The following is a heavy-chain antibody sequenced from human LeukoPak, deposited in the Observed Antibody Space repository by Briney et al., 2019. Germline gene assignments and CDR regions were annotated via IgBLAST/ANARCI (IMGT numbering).Heavy chain of an antibody. Sequence: GGSLRLSCAASGFTFGTYWMSWVRQAPGKGLEWVANIHQDGSEEYYVDSVKGRFTISRDNAKNSLYLHMNSLRAEDTAVYYCVRDRESRSVWLLDSRGQGTLVTVSS. D-gene: IGHD3-9*01. CDR2: IHQDGSEE. V-gene: IGHV3-7*01. CDR3: VRDRESRSVWLLDS. CDR1: GFTFGTYW. J-gene: IGHJ4*02.